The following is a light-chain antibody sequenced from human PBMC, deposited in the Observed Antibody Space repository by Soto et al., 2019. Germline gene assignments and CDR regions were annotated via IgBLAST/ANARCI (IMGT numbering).Light chain of an antibody. CDR3: SSFTSSITYV. Sequence: QSALTQPASVSGSPGQSITISCTGTSSDVGGYNSVSWYRQDPGKASKLMIYDVTNRPSGVSNRFSGSKSGNTASLTISGLQAEDEADYYCSSFTSSITYVFGTGTKGTVL. CDR2: DVT. J-gene: IGLJ1*01. CDR1: SSDVGGYNS. V-gene: IGLV2-14*01.